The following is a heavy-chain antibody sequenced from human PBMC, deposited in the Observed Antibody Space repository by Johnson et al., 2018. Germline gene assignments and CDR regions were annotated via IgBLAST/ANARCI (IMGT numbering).Heavy chain of an antibody. V-gene: IGHV3-30-3*01. CDR2: ISYDGSNK. CDR3: AVGLGLEWLDAFDM. CDR1: GFTFSSYA. Sequence: QVQLVQSGGGVVQPGRSLRLSCAASGFTFSSYAMHWVRQAPGKGLEWVAVISYDGSNKYYADSVKGRFTISRDNSKNTLYLQRNSLRAEDTAVYYCAVGLGLEWLDAFDMWGQGTMVTVSA. D-gene: IGHD3-3*01. J-gene: IGHJ3*02.